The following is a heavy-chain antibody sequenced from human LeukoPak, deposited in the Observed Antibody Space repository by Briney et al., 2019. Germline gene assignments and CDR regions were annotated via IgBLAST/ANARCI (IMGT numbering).Heavy chain of an antibody. Sequence: SGGSLRLSGAASGFTFSDYYMSWIRQAPGKGLEWVSYISGGGSSIYYADSVKGRFTISRDNAKNSLYLQMNSLRPEDTAVYYWAREEWLAQGVFDYWGQGTLVTVSS. CDR1: GFTFSDYY. D-gene: IGHD6-19*01. CDR2: ISGGGSSI. V-gene: IGHV3-11*04. J-gene: IGHJ4*02. CDR3: AREEWLAQGVFDY.